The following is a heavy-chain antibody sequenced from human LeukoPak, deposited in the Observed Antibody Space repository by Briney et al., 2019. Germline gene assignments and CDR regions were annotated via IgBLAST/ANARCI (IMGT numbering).Heavy chain of an antibody. CDR1: GFTFSSYA. CDR3: ASRWSGED. CDR2: ISYDGSNK. D-gene: IGHD2-15*01. Sequence: PGGSLRLSCAASGFTFSSYAMHWVRQAPGKGLEWVAVISYDGSNKYYGDSVKDRFTISRDNSKNTQYLQMNSLRAEDTAVYDCASRWSGEDWGQGTLVTVCS. J-gene: IGHJ4*02. V-gene: IGHV3-30*03.